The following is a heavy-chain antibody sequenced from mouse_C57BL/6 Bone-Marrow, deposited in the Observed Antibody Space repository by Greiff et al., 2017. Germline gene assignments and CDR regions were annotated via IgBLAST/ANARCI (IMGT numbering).Heavy chain of an antibody. J-gene: IGHJ2*01. CDR3: ARWMGKNFDY. Sequence: VQLQQPGAELVMPGASVKLSCKASGYTFTSYWMHWVKQRPGQGLEWIGEIDPSDSYTNYNQKFKGKSTLTVDKSSSTAYMQLSSLTSEDSAVYYCARWMGKNFDYWGQGTTLTVSS. V-gene: IGHV1-69*01. D-gene: IGHD2-3*01. CDR1: GYTFTSYW. CDR2: IDPSDSYT.